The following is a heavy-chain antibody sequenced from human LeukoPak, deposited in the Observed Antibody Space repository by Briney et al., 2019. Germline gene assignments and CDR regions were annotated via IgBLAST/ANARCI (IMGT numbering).Heavy chain of an antibody. CDR1: GGSFSGYY. CDR3: ARYGDARGLDY. D-gene: IGHD4-17*01. CDR2: INHSGST. Sequence: ASETLSLTCAVYGGSFSGYYWSWIRQPPGKGLEWIGEINHSGSTNYNPSLKSRVTISVDTSKNQFSLKLSSVTAADTAVYYCARYGDARGLDYWGQGTLVTVSS. V-gene: IGHV4-34*01. J-gene: IGHJ4*02.